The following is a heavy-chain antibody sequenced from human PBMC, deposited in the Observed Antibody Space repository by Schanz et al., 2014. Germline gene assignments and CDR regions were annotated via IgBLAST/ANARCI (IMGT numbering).Heavy chain of an antibody. J-gene: IGHJ6*02. CDR3: ARVQDDILTGSEYYYGMDV. CDR1: GYTFSDYG. CDR2: ITAYNGDT. Sequence: QVQVVQSGAEVKKPGASVKVSCKTSGYTFSDYGITWVRQAPGQGLEWMGWITAYNGDTNYALKLQGRVTMTTDTSTSTAYMELRSLRSDDTAVYYCARVQDDILTGSEYYYGMDVWGQGTTVTVSS. V-gene: IGHV1-18*01. D-gene: IGHD3-9*01.